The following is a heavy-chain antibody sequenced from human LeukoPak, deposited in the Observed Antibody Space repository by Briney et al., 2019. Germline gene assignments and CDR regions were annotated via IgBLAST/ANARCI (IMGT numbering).Heavy chain of an antibody. J-gene: IGHJ4*02. Sequence: SETLSLTCTVSGGSISSTSYYWGWIRQPPGKGLEWIGSIYYSGTTYINPSLKSRVTMSLDTSKNQFSLRLSSVTAADTAVYYCVRSSTYHLFDDWGQGTLVTVSS. CDR3: VRSSTYHLFDD. CDR2: IYYSGTT. D-gene: IGHD2-15*01. CDR1: GGSISSTSYY. V-gene: IGHV4-39*01.